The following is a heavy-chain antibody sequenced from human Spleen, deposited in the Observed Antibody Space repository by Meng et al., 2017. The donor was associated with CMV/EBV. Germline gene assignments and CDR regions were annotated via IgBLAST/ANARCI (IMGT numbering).Heavy chain of an antibody. Sequence: EVQLVGSXXXXXKPXGXXXLAGSXSGFTFSSYSMNWVRQAPGKGLEWVSSISSSSSYIYYADSVKGRFTISRDNAKNSLYLQMNSLRAEDTAVYYCARDLHYYDSSGYHPVDYWGQGTLVTVSS. V-gene: IGHV3-21*01. CDR2: ISSSSSYI. D-gene: IGHD3-22*01. CDR1: GFTFSSYS. CDR3: ARDLHYYDSSGYHPVDY. J-gene: IGHJ4*02.